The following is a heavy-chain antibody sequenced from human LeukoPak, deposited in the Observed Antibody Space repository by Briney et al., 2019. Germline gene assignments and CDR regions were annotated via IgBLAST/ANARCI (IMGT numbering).Heavy chain of an antibody. D-gene: IGHD6-19*01. CDR1: GFTFSDYS. V-gene: IGHV3-48*01. CDR3: AKRGPGAVAGSYDY. J-gene: IGHJ4*02. CDR2: IGIDSGNT. Sequence: GGSLRLSCAASGFTFSDYSMNWVRQAPGKGLEWISYIGIDSGNTNYADSVKGRFTISGDKAKNSLYLQMNSLRVEDTAVYYCAKRGPGAVAGSYDYWGQGTLVTVSS.